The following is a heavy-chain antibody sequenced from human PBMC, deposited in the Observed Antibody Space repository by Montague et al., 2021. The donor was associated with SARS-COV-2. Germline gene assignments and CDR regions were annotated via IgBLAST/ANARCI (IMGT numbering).Heavy chain of an antibody. V-gene: IGHV4-59*01. CDR3: ARAGGGSSYNYYGLDV. Sequence: SETLSLTCSISGGSINSFYWHWIRQSPGKGLEWIGYVYYTGGTNYNPSLKSRATISVDTSKNQFSLTVGSVTAADTAVYYCARAGGGSSYNYYGLDVWGQGTPVTV. CDR2: VYYTGGT. J-gene: IGHJ6*02. CDR1: GGSINSFY. D-gene: IGHD3-10*01.